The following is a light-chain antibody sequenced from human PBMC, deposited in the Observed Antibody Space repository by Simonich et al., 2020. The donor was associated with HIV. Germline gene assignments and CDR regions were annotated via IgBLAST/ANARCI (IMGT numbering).Light chain of an antibody. CDR1: QSVSIRY. CDR2: STS. Sequence: EIVLTQSPGTLSLSPGERATLSYRASQSVSIRYFAWYQQKPGQAPRLLIYSTSSRATGIPDRFSGSGSGTDFTLTISRLEPEDFAVYYSQQYGSSPTFGQGTKVEIK. CDR3: QQYGSSPT. V-gene: IGKV3-20*01. J-gene: IGKJ1*01.